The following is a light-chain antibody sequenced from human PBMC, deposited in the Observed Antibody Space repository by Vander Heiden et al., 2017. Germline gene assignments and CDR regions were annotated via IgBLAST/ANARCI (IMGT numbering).Light chain of an antibody. CDR2: AAS. CDR1: QGISNY. J-gene: IGKJ2*01. V-gene: IGKV1-27*01. CDR3: QKYNSAPPYT. Sequence: DIQMTPSPSSLSASVGDRVTITCRASQGISNYLTWYQQKPGKVPKLLIYAASTLQSGVPSRFSGSGSGTDFTLTISSLHPEDVATYYCQKYNSAPPYTFGQGTKLEIK.